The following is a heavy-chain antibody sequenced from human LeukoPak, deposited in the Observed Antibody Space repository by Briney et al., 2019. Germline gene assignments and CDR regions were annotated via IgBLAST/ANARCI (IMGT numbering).Heavy chain of an antibody. CDR2: ISGSGGST. Sequence: QPGGSLRLSCAASGFTFSSYAMSWVRQAPGKGLEWVSAISGSGGSTYYADSVKDRFTISRDNSKNTLYLQMNSLRAEDTAVYYCAKGSSVGCSGGSCYSDYWGQGTLVTVSS. D-gene: IGHD2-15*01. V-gene: IGHV3-23*01. J-gene: IGHJ4*02. CDR3: AKGSSVGCSGGSCYSDY. CDR1: GFTFSSYA.